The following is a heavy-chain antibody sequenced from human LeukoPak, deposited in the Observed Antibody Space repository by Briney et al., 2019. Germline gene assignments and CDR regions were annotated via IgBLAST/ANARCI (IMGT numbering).Heavy chain of an antibody. CDR2: ISRTSSPI. D-gene: IGHD2-15*01. J-gene: IGHJ4*02. CDR1: GFTFSSYS. CDR3: AREGPGYCSGGTCYSTGYFDY. Sequence: GGSLRLSCTASGFTFSSYSMNWVRQAPGKGLEWISYISRTSSPIYYADSLKGRFTISRDNAKNSLYLQMNSLRAEDTAVYYCAREGPGYCSGGTCYSTGYFDYWGQGTVVTVSS. V-gene: IGHV3-48*04.